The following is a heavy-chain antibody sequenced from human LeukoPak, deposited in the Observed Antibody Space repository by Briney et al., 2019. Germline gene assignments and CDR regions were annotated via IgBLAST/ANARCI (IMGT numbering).Heavy chain of an antibody. CDR3: ARTPIGHAFDI. D-gene: IGHD3-10*01. Sequence: PETLSLTCTVSGGSISSYYWGWIRQPPGKRLEWIGNIYYSGSTYYNPSLKSRVTISVAKNQFSLKLTSVTAADTAVYYCARTPIGHAFDIWGQGTMVTVSS. CDR1: GGSISSYY. J-gene: IGHJ3*02. V-gene: IGHV4-59*12. CDR2: IYYSGST.